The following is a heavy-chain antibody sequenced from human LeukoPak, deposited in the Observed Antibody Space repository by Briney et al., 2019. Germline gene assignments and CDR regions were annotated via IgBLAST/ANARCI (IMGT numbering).Heavy chain of an antibody. CDR1: GGSISSVSNS. CDR3: GSVCRGWFGVGEY. V-gene: IGHV4-39*01. D-gene: IGHD3-10*01. Sequence: PSETLSLTCTVSGGSISSVSNSWRWIRQPPEKGRVWIGSIYQSVSTYYNTRLTSRVTISVDTSKNQISLKLTAVTVADTAVYYCGSVCRGWFGVGEYWGQGTLVTVSS. J-gene: IGHJ4*02. CDR2: IYQSVST.